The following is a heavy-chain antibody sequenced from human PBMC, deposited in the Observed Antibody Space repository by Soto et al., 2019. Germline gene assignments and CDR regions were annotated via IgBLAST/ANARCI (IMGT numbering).Heavy chain of an antibody. CDR1: GGSISSGGYY. V-gene: IGHV4-31*03. J-gene: IGHJ4*02. CDR3: ARGLDPPQSYSSGWYYFDY. Sequence: PSATQSLTCTVSGGSISSGGYYWSRIRQHPGKGLEWIGYIYYSGSTYYNPSLKSRVTISVDTSKNQFSLKLSSVTAADTAVYYCARGLDPPQSYSSGWYYFDYWGQGTLVTVPS. CDR2: IYYSGST. D-gene: IGHD6-19*01.